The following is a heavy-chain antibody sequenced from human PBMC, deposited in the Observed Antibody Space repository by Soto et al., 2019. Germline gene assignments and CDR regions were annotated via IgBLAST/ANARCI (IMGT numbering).Heavy chain of an antibody. CDR3: ARDHCSGGSCYSIGY. CDR2: IYYSGST. J-gene: IGHJ4*02. V-gene: IGHV4-39*02. CDR1: GGSISSSSYY. Sequence: SETLSLTCTVSGGSISSSSYYWGWIRQPPGKGLEWIGSIYYSGSTYYNPSLKSRVTISVDTSKNQFSLKLSSVTAEDTAVYYCARDHCSGGSCYSIGYWGQGTLVTVSS. D-gene: IGHD2-15*01.